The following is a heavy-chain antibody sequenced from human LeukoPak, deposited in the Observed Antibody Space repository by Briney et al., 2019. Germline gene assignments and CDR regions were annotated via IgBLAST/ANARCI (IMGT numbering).Heavy chain of an antibody. CDR1: GYIFTTYW. Sequence: GEALKISCKGSGYIFTTYWIGWVRELSGKGLEWVGIIYPGDFDTRYSPSFQGQVTISADKSISTAYLQWSSLKASDSAMYYCARSASGWGFDDWGQGTLVTVSS. CDR3: ARSASGWGFDD. V-gene: IGHV5-51*01. CDR2: IYPGDFDT. D-gene: IGHD6-19*01. J-gene: IGHJ4*02.